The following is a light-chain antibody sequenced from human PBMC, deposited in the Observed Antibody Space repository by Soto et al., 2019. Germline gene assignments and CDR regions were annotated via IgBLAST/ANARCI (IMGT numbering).Light chain of an antibody. Sequence: EIVLTQSPATLSLSPGERATLSCRASQSVSSYLAWYQQKPGQAPRLLIYDASNRATGIPARFSGSGSGTDFPLTISRLEPEDFAVYYCEQRSNSFTFGQGTRLEI. CDR2: DAS. CDR1: QSVSSY. J-gene: IGKJ5*01. CDR3: EQRSNSFT. V-gene: IGKV3-11*01.